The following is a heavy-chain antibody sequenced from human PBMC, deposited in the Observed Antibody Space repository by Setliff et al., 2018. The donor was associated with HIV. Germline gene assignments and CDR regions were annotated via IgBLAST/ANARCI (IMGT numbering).Heavy chain of an antibody. Sequence: TSETLSLTCNVSGDSLNTYYWSWIRQSGGKGLEWSGRIYASGKTTFNPSRKSRGRMSVDTSKNQFSLKLTSVTASDTAVYYCARGNNDLESFDYWGQGALVTAPQ. V-gene: IGHV4-4*07. CDR3: ARGNNDLESFDY. D-gene: IGHD3-3*01. J-gene: IGHJ4*02. CDR1: GDSLNTYY. CDR2: IYASGKT.